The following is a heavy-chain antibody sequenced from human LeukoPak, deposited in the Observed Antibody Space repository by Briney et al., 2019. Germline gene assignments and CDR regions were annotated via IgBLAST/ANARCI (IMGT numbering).Heavy chain of an antibody. CDR3: AKVVGATIVRGAPFDY. Sequence: GGSLRLSCAASGFTFSSYAMSGFRQARGRGLEWVSAISGRGGSTYYADSVKGRFTISRDNSKNTLYLQMNSLRAEDTAVYYCAKVVGATIVRGAPFDYWGQGTLVPVSS. CDR2: ISGRGGST. CDR1: GFTFSSYA. V-gene: IGHV3-23*01. J-gene: IGHJ4*02. D-gene: IGHD1-26*01.